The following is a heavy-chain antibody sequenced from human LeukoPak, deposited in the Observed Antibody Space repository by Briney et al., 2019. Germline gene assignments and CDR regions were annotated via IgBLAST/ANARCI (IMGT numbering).Heavy chain of an antibody. V-gene: IGHV3-48*03. CDR3: ARGIKRYGQGYYYYMDV. CDR2: ISDSGDTT. J-gene: IGHJ6*03. D-gene: IGHD3-9*01. Sequence: GGSLRLSCAASKFRFSDYEMNWVRQAPGKGLEWLSYISDSGDTTYYADSVKGRFYISRDNAKNSLYLQMNSLRAEDTAVYYCARGIKRYGQGYYYYMDVWGKGTTVTVSS. CDR1: KFRFSDYE.